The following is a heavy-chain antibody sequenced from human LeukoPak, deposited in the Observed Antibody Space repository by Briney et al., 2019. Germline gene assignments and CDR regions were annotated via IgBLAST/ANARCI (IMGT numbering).Heavy chain of an antibody. D-gene: IGHD5-18*01. J-gene: IGHJ4*02. CDR3: ARDLFLYSYGYGLLNF. CDR1: GYTFTSYA. V-gene: IGHV1-18*01. CDR2: ISAYNGKT. Sequence: GASVKVSCKASGYTFTSYAMNWVRQAPGQGLEWMGWISAYNGKTNYAQKLQGRVTMTTDTSTSTAYMELRSLRSDDTAVYYCARDLFLYSYGYGLLNFWGQGTLVTVSS.